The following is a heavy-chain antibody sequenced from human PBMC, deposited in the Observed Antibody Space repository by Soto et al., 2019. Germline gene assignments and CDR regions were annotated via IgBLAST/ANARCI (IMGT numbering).Heavy chain of an antibody. V-gene: IGHV3-48*03. Sequence: HPGGSLRLSCAASGFTFSSYEMNWVRQAPGKGLEWVSYISSSGSTIYYADSVKGRFTISRDNAKNSLYLQMNSLRAEDTAVYYCAIVATMGRVPVDVWGQGTTVTVSS. D-gene: IGHD5-12*01. CDR1: GFTFSSYE. CDR3: AIVATMGRVPVDV. CDR2: ISSSGSTI. J-gene: IGHJ6*02.